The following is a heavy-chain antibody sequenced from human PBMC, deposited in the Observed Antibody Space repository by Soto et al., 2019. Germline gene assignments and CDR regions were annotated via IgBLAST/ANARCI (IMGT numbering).Heavy chain of an antibody. CDR3: ARGSLRTLVVITTFDY. J-gene: IGHJ4*02. D-gene: IGHD3-22*01. V-gene: IGHV4-31*03. CDR2: IYDSGRT. CDR1: GGSISSGGYY. Sequence: QVQLQESGPGLVKPSQTLSLTCTVSGGSISSGGYYWSWIRQHPGKGLEWIGYIYDSGRTYYNPSRKSRVTIAVDTTKNQLSLKLSSVNAADKAVYYCARGSLRTLVVITTFDYWGQGTLVTVSS.